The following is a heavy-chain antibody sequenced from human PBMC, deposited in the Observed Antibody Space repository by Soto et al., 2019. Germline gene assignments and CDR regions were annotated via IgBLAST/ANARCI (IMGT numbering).Heavy chain of an antibody. CDR3: AKKSSSGWYVFDHDD. J-gene: IGHJ4*02. Sequence: GGSLRLSCAASGFTFSSYAMSWVRQAPGKGLEWVSAISGSGGSTYYADSVKGRFTISRDNSKNTLYLQMNSLRAEDTAVYYCAKKSSSGWYVFDHDDWGQGTLVTVSS. D-gene: IGHD6-19*01. CDR1: GFTFSSYA. V-gene: IGHV3-23*01. CDR2: ISGSGGST.